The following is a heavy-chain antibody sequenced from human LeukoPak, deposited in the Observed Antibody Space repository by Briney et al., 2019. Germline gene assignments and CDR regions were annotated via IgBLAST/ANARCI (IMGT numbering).Heavy chain of an antibody. V-gene: IGHV3-30*04. D-gene: IGHD5-12*01. CDR2: ISYDGSNK. CDR1: GFTFSSYA. Sequence: QSGGSLRLSCAASGFTFSSYAMHWVRQAPGKGLEWVAVISYDGSNKYYADSVKGRFTISRDNSKNTLYLQMNSLRVEDTAMYYCARDHRYAFDNWGHGTLVTVSS. CDR3: ARDHRYAFDN. J-gene: IGHJ4*01.